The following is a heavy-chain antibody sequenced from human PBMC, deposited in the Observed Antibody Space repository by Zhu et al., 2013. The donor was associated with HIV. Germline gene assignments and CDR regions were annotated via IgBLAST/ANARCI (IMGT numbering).Heavy chain of an antibody. D-gene: IGHD6-19*01. CDR3: ARDGSSGDFDP. CDR2: ILPIFETA. V-gene: IGHV1-69*06. CDR1: GGTFSTYA. Sequence: QVRLVQSGLEVKKPGASVKVSCKASGGTFSTYAISWVRQAPGQGLEWMGGILPIFETANYAQKFQGKVTITADKSTSTVYMELSSLRSDDTALYYCARDGSSGDFDPWGQGTLVTVSS. J-gene: IGHJ5*02.